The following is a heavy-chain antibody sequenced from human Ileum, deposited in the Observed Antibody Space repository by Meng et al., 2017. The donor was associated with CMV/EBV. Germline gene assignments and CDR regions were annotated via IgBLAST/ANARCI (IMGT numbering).Heavy chain of an antibody. V-gene: IGHV3-21*01. CDR3: ATRRHVSGDV. Sequence: GESLKISCAASGFTFSSYSMNWVRQAPGKGLEWVSSISSSSSYIYYADSVKGRFTISRDNAKNSLYLQMNSLRAEDTAVYYCATRRHVSGDVWGQGTMVTVSS. CDR1: GFTFSSYS. CDR2: ISSSSSYI. J-gene: IGHJ6*02.